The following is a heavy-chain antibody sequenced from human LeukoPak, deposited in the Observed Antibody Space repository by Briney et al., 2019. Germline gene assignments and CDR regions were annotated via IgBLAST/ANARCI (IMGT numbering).Heavy chain of an antibody. CDR3: ARDLLRASRAQWLGRYGMDV. J-gene: IGHJ6*02. D-gene: IGHD6-19*01. CDR2: INPNSGGT. CDR1: GYTFTGYY. V-gene: IGHV1-2*02. Sequence: GASVKVSCKASGYTFTGYYMHWVRQAPGQGLEWMGWINPNSGGTNYAQKFQGRVTMTRDTSISTAYMELSRLGSDDTAVYYCARDLLRASRAQWLGRYGMDVWGQGTTVTVSS.